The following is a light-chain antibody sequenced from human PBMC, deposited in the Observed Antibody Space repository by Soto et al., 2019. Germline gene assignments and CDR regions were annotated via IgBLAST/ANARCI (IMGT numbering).Light chain of an antibody. Sequence: IVFPQSPANLPLSPGERATPSSRASQSVSSYLAWYQQKPGQAPRLLIYDASNRATGIPARFSGSGSGTDFTLTISSLEPEDFAVYYCQQRSNWPPAITFGQGTRLEIK. J-gene: IGKJ5*01. CDR2: DAS. V-gene: IGKV3-11*01. CDR1: QSVSSY. CDR3: QQRSNWPPAIT.